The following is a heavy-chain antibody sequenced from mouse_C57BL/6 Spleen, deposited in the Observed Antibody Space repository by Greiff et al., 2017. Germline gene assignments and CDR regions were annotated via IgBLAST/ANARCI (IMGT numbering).Heavy chain of an antibody. V-gene: IGHV7-3*01. CDR3: ARYDSSPYAMDY. Sequence: EVKLMESGGGLVQPGGSLSLSCAASGFTFTAYYMSWVRQPPGKALEWLGFIRNKANGYTTEYSASVKGRFTISRDNSQSILYLQMNALRAEDSATYYCARYDSSPYAMDYWGQGTSVTVSS. J-gene: IGHJ4*01. CDR1: GFTFTAYY. D-gene: IGHD1-1*01. CDR2: IRNKANGYTT.